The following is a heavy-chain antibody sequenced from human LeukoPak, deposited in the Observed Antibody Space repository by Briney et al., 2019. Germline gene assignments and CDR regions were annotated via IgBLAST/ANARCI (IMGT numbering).Heavy chain of an antibody. J-gene: IGHJ4*02. D-gene: IGHD1-20*01. CDR1: GYSISSGYY. CDR2: ISHSGST. V-gene: IGHV4-38-2*02. Sequence: PSETLSLSCTVSGYSISSGYYWGWIRQPPGKGLECIGSISHSGSTDYNPPLKSRVTISVDTSKNQFSLKLSSVTAADTAVYYCARVNWNPDYWGQGTLVTVSS. CDR3: ARVNWNPDY.